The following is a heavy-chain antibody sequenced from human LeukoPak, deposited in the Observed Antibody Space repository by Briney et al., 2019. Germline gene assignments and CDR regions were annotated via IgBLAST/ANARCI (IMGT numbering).Heavy chain of an antibody. V-gene: IGHV1-2*06. CDR2: INPNSGGT. CDR3: VRDTGRAAANR. Sequence: ASVKVSCKASAYTFTGYYIHWVRQAPGQGLEWMGRINPNSGGTDFAQKFQGRVTLTRDTSITTAYMDLSTLRSDDTAVYYCVRDTGRAAANRWGQGTLVTVSS. CDR1: AYTFTGYY. J-gene: IGHJ4*02. D-gene: IGHD6-13*01.